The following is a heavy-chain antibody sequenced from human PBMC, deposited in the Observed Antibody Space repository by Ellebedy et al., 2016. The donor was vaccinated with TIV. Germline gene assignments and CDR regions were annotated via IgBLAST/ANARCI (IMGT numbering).Heavy chain of an antibody. CDR2: ISSSGTYI. CDR3: AREPLMTKVTSDAFDM. Sequence: GESLKISCAASGFTFGSFSMNWVRQAPGKGLEWVSSISSSGTYIYYGDSVKGRFTISRDNAKDSLSLQRNSLRAEDTAVYYCAREPLMTKVTSDAFDMWGQGTMVTVSS. D-gene: IGHD4-17*01. J-gene: IGHJ3*02. V-gene: IGHV3-21*01. CDR1: GFTFGSFS.